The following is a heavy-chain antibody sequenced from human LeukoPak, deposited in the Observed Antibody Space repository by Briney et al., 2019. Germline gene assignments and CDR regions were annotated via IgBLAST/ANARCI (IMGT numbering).Heavy chain of an antibody. D-gene: IGHD3-3*01. Sequence: SSETLSLTCAVYGGSFSGYYWSWIRQPPGKGLEWIGEINHSGSTNYNPSLKSRVTISVDTSENQFSLKLSSVTAADTAVCYCARGPPRFLGIFVDPFGFDYWGQGTLVTVSS. V-gene: IGHV4-34*01. CDR3: ARGPPRFLGIFVDPFGFDY. CDR2: INHSGST. J-gene: IGHJ4*02. CDR1: GGSFSGYY.